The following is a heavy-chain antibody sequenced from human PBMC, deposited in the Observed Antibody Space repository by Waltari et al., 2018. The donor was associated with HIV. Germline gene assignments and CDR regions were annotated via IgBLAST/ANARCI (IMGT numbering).Heavy chain of an antibody. D-gene: IGHD4-17*01. V-gene: IGHV3-30*18. Sequence: QVQLVESGGGVVHPGRSLRLSCAASGFTFSGYDMTWVRQAPGKGLEWVAVISYDGGNKYYADSGKGRFTISRDNSKNTLYLQMNSLRAEDTAVYYCAKVKPDYGDYLYYFDYWGQGTLATVSS. CDR2: ISYDGGNK. CDR1: GFTFSGYD. J-gene: IGHJ4*02. CDR3: AKVKPDYGDYLYYFDY.